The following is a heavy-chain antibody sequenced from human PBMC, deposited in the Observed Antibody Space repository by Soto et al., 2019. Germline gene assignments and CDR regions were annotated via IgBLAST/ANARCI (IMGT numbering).Heavy chain of an antibody. V-gene: IGHV1-8*01. CDR2: MNPNSGNT. CDR3: AREVAGRSYQPIEF. Sequence: QVQLVQSGAEVKKPGASVKVSCKASGYTFTSYDINWVRQATGQGLEWMGWMNPNSGNTGYAQKFQGRVTMTTDTSINTPYMGLSSLRSEDTAVYYCAREVAGRSYQPIEFWGRGTLVSVSS. CDR1: GYTFTSYD. D-gene: IGHD2-15*01. J-gene: IGHJ4*02.